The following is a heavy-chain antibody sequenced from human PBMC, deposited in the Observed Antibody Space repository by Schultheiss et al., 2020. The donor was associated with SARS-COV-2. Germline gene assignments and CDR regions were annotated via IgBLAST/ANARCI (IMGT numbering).Heavy chain of an antibody. CDR2: ISWNSGSI. J-gene: IGHJ4*02. CDR3: ASDILHRYDFWRGCDY. V-gene: IGHV3-9*01. D-gene: IGHD3-3*01. Sequence: WVRQAPGKGLEWVSGISWNSGSIGYADSVKGRFTISRDNSKNTLYLQMNSLRAEDTAVYYCASDILHRYDFWRGCDYWGQGTLVTVSS.